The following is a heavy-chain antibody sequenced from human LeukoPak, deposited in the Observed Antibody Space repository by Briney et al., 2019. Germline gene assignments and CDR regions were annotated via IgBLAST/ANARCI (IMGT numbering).Heavy chain of an antibody. Sequence: PGGSLRLSCAVPGFTFSDHYMTWIRQAPGKGLEWVSFISSSATTIFYADSVKGRFTISRDNTKNSLYLQMNSLRAEDTAVYYCARGKDGYKRGYPLGFDYWGQGTLVTVSS. D-gene: IGHD5-24*01. J-gene: IGHJ4*02. CDR2: ISSSATTI. CDR1: GFTFSDHY. CDR3: ARGKDGYKRGYPLGFDY. V-gene: IGHV3-11*01.